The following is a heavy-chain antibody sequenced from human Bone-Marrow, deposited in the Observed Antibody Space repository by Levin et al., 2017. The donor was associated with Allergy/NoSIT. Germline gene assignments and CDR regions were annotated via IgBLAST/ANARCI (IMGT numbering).Heavy chain of an antibody. J-gene: IGHJ6*02. D-gene: IGHD1-1*01. CDR3: AILPGPSWNLNYYGMDV. V-gene: IGHV4-34*01. CDR1: GGSFSGDY. Sequence: PSETLSLTCAIYGGSFSGDYWSWVRQTPGKGLEWIGEIDQSGSTNYNPSLKSRVTISVETSKRQISLKVNSVTAADTAVYYCAILPGPSWNLNYYGMDVWGQGTPVPGSS. CDR2: IDQSGST.